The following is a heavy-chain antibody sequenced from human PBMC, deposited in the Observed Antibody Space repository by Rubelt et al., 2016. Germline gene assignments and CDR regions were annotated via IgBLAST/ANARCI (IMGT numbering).Heavy chain of an antibody. CDR3: APRWCGGDCKNAFDI. V-gene: IGHV1-24*01. Sequence: SGAEVKKPGASVKVSCKVSGYTLTELSMHWVRQAPGKGLEWMGGFDPEDGETIYAQKFQGRVTMTEDTSTDTAYMELSSLRSEDTAVYYWAPRWCGGDCKNAFDIWGQGTTVTVSS. CDR2: FDPEDGET. D-gene: IGHD2-21*02. J-gene: IGHJ3*02. CDR1: GYTLTELS.